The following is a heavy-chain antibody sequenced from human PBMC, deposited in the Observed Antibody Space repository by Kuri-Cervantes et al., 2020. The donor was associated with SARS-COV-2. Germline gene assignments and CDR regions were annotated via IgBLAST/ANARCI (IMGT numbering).Heavy chain of an antibody. CDR3: ARDQGGYYGSGSFDY. CDR2: ISSSSSYI. J-gene: IGHJ4*02. V-gene: IGHV3-21*01. CDR1: GFTFSSYS. D-gene: IGHD3-10*01. Sequence: GESLKISCKASGFTFSSYSMNWVRQAPGKGLEWVSSISSSSSYIYYADSVKGRFTISRDNAKNSLYLQMNSLRAEDTAVYYCARDQGGYYGSGSFDYWGQGTLVTVSS.